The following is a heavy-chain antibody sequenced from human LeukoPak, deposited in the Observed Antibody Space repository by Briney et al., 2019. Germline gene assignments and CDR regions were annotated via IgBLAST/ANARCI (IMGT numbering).Heavy chain of an antibody. CDR3: ASGYGSSGRFDY. CDR1: GGSISSYY. CDR2: IYYSGST. V-gene: IGHV4-59*01. D-gene: IGHD3-10*01. J-gene: IGHJ4*02. Sequence: SETLSLTCTVSGGSISSYYWSWIRQPPGKGLEWIGYIYYSGSTNYNPSLKSRVTISVDTSKNQFSLKLSSVTAADTAVYYCASGYGSSGRFDYWGQGTLVTVSS.